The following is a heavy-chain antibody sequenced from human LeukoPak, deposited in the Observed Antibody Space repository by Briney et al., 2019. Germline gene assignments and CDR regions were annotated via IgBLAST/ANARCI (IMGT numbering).Heavy chain of an antibody. CDR1: GFTFTNAW. Sequence: PGGSLRLSCVGSGFTFTNAWLDWARQAPGQGLEWVGRIKSNHDGGTADYAAPVKGRLIISRDDSKNTLYLHMNTLKTEDTAVDYCVTVYDHLARWGQGTLVSVSS. V-gene: IGHV3-15*01. J-gene: IGHJ4*02. D-gene: IGHD5/OR15-5a*01. CDR3: VTVYDHLAR. CDR2: IKSNHDGGTA.